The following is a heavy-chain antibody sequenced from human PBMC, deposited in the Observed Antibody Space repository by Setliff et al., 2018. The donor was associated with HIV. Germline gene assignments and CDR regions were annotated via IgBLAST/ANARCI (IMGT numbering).Heavy chain of an antibody. CDR2: MNSDGSRT. Sequence: GGSLRLSCAASGFTFSSYWMHWVRQLPGKGLVWVSSMNSDGSRTTYADSVKGRFTISRDNAKKMLYVQMNSLRSEDTAVYYCARPMEIGRHPVAGQRDAFDIWGQGTMVTVSS. V-gene: IGHV3-74*03. CDR1: GFTFSSYW. D-gene: IGHD6-19*01. J-gene: IGHJ3*02. CDR3: ARPMEIGRHPVAGQRDAFDI.